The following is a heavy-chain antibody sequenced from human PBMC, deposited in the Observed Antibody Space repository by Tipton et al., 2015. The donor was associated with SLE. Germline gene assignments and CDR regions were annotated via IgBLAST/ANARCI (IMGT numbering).Heavy chain of an antibody. J-gene: IGHJ5*02. CDR3: AKDSGPNQFDP. CDR1: GFTFSSHW. D-gene: IGHD1-14*01. Sequence: SLRLSCAASGFTFSSHWMHCVRKAPGKGLVWVSRISGDERSIAYADSVKGRFTISGDKAKNTVYLQMNSLRAEDTAVYYCAKDSGPNQFDPWGQGTLVTVSS. CDR2: ISGDERSI. V-gene: IGHV3-74*01.